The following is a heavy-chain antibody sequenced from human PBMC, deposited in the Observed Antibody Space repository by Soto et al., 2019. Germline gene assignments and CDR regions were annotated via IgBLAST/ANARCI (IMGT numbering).Heavy chain of an antibody. CDR3: AKDMTRFLAWPHYFRGLDV. V-gene: IGHV3-30*18. J-gene: IGHJ6*02. CDR1: GYSFSNYG. D-gene: IGHD3-3*01. CDR2: ISYDRITK. Sequence: QAQLVESGGGVVQPGRPLRFSCEASGYSFSNYGMHWVRQPPGKGLEWVAAISYDRITKYYSDSLKGRFTISQDNSKNALYLEMISLRPEDTAVYYCAKDMTRFLAWPHYFRGLDVWGQGTTVTVS.